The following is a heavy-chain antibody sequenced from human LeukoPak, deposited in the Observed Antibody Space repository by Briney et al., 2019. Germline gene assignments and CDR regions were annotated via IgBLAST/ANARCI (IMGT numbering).Heavy chain of an antibody. Sequence: PGGSLRLSCAASGFTFDDYAMHWVRQAPGKGLEWVSGISWNSGSIGYADSVKGRFTISRDNAKNSLYLQMNSLRAEDTALYYCAKDIGYCGGDCYSGFDYWGQGTLVTVSS. V-gene: IGHV3-9*01. J-gene: IGHJ4*02. CDR2: ISWNSGSI. CDR3: AKDIGYCGGDCYSGFDY. CDR1: GFTFDDYA. D-gene: IGHD2-21*02.